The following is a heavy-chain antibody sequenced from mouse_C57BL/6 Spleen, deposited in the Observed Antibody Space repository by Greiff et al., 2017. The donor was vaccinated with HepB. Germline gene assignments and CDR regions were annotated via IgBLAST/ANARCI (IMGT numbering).Heavy chain of an antibody. D-gene: IGHD1-1*01. V-gene: IGHV1-7*01. CDR3: AREASKLDGSSYNAMDY. CDR2: INPSSGYT. J-gene: IGHJ4*01. CDR1: GYTFTSYW. Sequence: QVQLKESGAELAKPGASVKLSCKASGYTFTSYWMHWVKQRPGQGLEWIGYINPSSGYTKYNQKFKDKATLTADKSSSTAYMQLSSLTYEDSAVYYCAREASKLDGSSYNAMDYWGQGTSVTVSS.